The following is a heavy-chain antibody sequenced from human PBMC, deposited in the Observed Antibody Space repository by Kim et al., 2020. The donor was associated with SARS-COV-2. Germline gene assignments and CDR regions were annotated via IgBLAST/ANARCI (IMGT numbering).Heavy chain of an antibody. CDR1: GYSFTSYW. CDR3: ATSFMITFGGVIVRSAFDI. V-gene: IGHV5-51*01. Sequence: GESLKISCKGSGYSFTSYWIGWVRQMPGKGLEWMGIIYPGDSDTRYSPSFQGQVTISADKSISTAYLQWSSLKASDTAMHYCATSFMITFGGVIVRSAFDIWGQGTMVTVSS. J-gene: IGHJ3*02. CDR2: IYPGDSDT. D-gene: IGHD3-16*02.